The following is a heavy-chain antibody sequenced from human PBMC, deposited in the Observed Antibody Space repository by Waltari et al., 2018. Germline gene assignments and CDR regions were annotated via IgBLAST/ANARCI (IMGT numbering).Heavy chain of an antibody. V-gene: IGHV4-4*02. D-gene: IGHD6-25*01. J-gene: IGHJ4*02. Sequence: QVQLQESGPGLVKPSGPLSLTCAVSGCSLRSTNWWSWVRRPPGRGLEWIGEIYHNGSTSYNPSLGRRVTVSVDKSKNQCSLKVTSVTAADTAVYYCARDAIRAALDHWGPGILVTVSS. CDR1: GCSLRSTNW. CDR3: ARDAIRAALDH. CDR2: IYHNGST.